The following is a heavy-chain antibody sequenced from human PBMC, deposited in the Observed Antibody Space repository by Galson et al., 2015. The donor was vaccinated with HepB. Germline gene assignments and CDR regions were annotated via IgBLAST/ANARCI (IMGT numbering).Heavy chain of an antibody. V-gene: IGHV3-23*01. CDR1: GCTFSYFA. D-gene: IGHD1-26*01. Sequence: SLRLSCAASGCTFSYFAMTWGRQAPGQGMEWVSIIYGGGHGATYADSGKGRFTTSRDNTKTTLYLQMRSLSAVDTAVYFCPKFQGADQYNYYMDVWRSGTTVTVSS. CDR2: IYGGGHGA. J-gene: IGHJ6*03. CDR3: PKFQGADQYNYYMDV.